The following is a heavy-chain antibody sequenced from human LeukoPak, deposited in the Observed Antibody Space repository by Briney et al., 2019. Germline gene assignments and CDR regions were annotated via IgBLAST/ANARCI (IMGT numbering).Heavy chain of an antibody. V-gene: IGHV3-53*01. D-gene: IGHD6-19*01. J-gene: IGHJ4*02. CDR3: TRDPTDSGLGDY. CDR1: GFTVINTY. CDR2: IHSDGRT. Sequence: GGSLRLSCAASGFTVINTYMSGVRQALGKGLESVSVIHSDGRTYYADSVKGRFTISRDNSKNTLYLQMNSLRAEDTATYYCTRDPTDSGLGDYWGQGTPVTVSS.